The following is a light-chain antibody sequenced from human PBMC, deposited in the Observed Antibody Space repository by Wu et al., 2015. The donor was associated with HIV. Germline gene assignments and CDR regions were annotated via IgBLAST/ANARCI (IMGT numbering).Light chain of an antibody. V-gene: IGKV3-15*01. CDR1: QSVSSS. Sequence: EIVMTQSPATLSLSPGETATVSCKASQSVSSSLAWYQQKPGLAPRLLIYGAPTRATGIPARFSGSGSGTDFILTISSLRSDDLAIYYCQQYNRWPPLTFGGGTRMEI. CDR3: QQYNRWPPLT. J-gene: IGKJ4*01. CDR2: GAP.